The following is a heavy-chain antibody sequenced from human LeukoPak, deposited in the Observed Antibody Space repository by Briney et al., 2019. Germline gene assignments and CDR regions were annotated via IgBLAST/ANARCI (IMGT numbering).Heavy chain of an antibody. CDR1: GFTFSSYA. V-gene: IGHV3-23*01. J-gene: IGHJ4*02. CDR2: ITGSSGST. Sequence: GGSLRLSCAASGFTFSSYAMTWVRKAPGKGLEWVSGITGSSGSTYYADSVKGRFTVSRDNSKNTLYLETNSLRAEDTAVYYCAKAVTIWHYFDYWGQGTLVTVSS. D-gene: IGHD4-17*01. CDR3: AKAVTIWHYFDY.